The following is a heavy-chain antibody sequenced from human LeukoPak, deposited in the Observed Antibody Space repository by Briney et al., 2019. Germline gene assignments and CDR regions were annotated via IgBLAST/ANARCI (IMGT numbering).Heavy chain of an antibody. CDR3: AKDLYVGP. J-gene: IGHJ5*02. CDR2: ISYDGSNK. D-gene: IGHD3-16*01. Sequence: GGSLRLSCAASGFTFSSYGMHWVRQAPGKGLEWVAVISYDGSNKYYADSVKGRFTISRDNSKNTLYLQMNILRAEDTAVYYCAKDLYVGPWGQGTLVTVSS. V-gene: IGHV3-30*18. CDR1: GFTFSSYG.